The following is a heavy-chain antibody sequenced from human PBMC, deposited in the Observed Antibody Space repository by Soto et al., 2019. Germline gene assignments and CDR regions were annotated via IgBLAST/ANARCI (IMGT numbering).Heavy chain of an antibody. CDR1: GYIFVNYG. J-gene: IGHJ6*02. V-gene: IGHV1-18*01. Sequence: QVQLVQCGDEVKKRGASVKVSCKASGYIFVNYGIAWVRQAPRQGLAWMGGIIPYTGNTHSASKVQGRLTMTTDTSTSTAYMDLGSLTSDDTAVYYCVMVDNYVTPTPQDVWGQGTTVTVSS. CDR3: VMVDNYVTPTPQDV. CDR2: IIPYTGNT. D-gene: IGHD3-16*01.